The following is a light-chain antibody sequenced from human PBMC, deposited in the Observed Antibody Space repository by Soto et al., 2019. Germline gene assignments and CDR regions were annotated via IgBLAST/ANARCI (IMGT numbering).Light chain of an antibody. Sequence: IVLTHSPGTLSLSPGERATLSCRASQIVNNNYLAWYQQKPGHAPRLVIYGASNRATGVPDRFSASGSGTDFTLTISRLEPEDFAVYYCQQYAKAPLTFGQGTKVEI. CDR2: GAS. J-gene: IGKJ1*01. CDR3: QQYAKAPLT. CDR1: QIVNNNY. V-gene: IGKV3-20*01.